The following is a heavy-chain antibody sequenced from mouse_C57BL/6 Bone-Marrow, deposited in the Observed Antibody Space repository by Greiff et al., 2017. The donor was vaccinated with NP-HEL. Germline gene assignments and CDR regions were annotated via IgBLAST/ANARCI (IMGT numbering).Heavy chain of an antibody. CDR1: GYSITSGYY. V-gene: IGHV3-6*01. J-gene: IGHJ4*01. Sequence: DVQLQESGPGLVKPSQSLSLTCSVTGYSITSGYYWNWIRQFPGNKLEWMGYISYDGSNNYNPSLKNRISITRDTSKNQFFLRLNSVTTEDTATYYCARRGSNGAMDYWGQGTSVTVSS. D-gene: IGHD1-1*01. CDR2: ISYDGSN. CDR3: ARRGSNGAMDY.